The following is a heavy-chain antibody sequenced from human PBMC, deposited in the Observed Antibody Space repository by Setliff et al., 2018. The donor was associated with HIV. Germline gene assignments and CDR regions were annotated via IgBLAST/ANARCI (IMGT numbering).Heavy chain of an antibody. Sequence: SETLSLTCTVSGGSISSSNYYWGWIRQPPGKGLEYIGSMHYSGSTYYNPSLKSRVTISVDKSKNQFSLKLTSVTAADTAVYYCARVAAGTYGKGDWFDPWGQGTQVTVS. D-gene: IGHD3-10*01. J-gene: IGHJ5*02. V-gene: IGHV4-39*07. CDR2: MHYSGST. CDR3: ARVAAGTYGKGDWFDP. CDR1: GGSISSSNYY.